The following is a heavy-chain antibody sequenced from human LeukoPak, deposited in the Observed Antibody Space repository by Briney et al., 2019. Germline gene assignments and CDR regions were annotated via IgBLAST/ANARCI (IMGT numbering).Heavy chain of an antibody. CDR3: ARSMGGYCGSTTCYAILGLDP. D-gene: IGHD2-2*01. CDR1: GGSISNYY. Sequence: SETLSLTCTVSGGSISNYYWGWIRQAPGKGLEWIGSIYYSGRTYYNPSLMSRVTVSGDTSKNQFSLKLSSLTAADTAVYYCARSMGGYCGSTTCYAILGLDPWGQGTLVTVSS. CDR2: IYYSGRT. V-gene: IGHV4-39*07. J-gene: IGHJ5*02.